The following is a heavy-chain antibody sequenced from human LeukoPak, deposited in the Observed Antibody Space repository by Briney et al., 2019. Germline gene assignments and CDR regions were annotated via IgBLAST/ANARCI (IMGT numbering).Heavy chain of an antibody. J-gene: IGHJ4*02. Sequence: KPGGSLRLSCAASGFTFSSYAMSWVRQAPGKGLEWVGRVKSKTDGETTDYAAPVKGRFTISRDDSKNMLYLQMNSLKPEDTAVYYCTTASRFKGSSWSPFGFWGQGTLVIVSS. CDR1: GFTFSSYA. CDR3: TTASRFKGSSWSPFGF. V-gene: IGHV3-15*01. D-gene: IGHD6-13*01. CDR2: VKSKTDGETT.